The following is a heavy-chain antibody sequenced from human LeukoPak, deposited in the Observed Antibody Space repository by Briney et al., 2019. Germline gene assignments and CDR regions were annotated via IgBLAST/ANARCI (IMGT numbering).Heavy chain of an antibody. CDR1: GFTFSSYA. J-gene: IGHJ4*02. D-gene: IGHD5-18*01. CDR3: AKDLSGGYHSYYFDF. CDR2: IRFDGSNY. V-gene: IGHV3-30*02. Sequence: GGSLRLSCAASGFTFSSYAMSWVRQAPGKGLEWVAFIRFDGSNYYYGDSVKGRFTISRDNSKNTLYLQVNSLRNEDTAVYFCAKDLSGGYHSYYFDFWGQGTPVTVSS.